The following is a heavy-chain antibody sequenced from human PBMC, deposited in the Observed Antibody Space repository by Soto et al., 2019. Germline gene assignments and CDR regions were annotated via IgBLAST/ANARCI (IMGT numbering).Heavy chain of an antibody. CDR2: MNPNSGNT. D-gene: IGHD3-10*01. CDR1: GYTFTIYD. J-gene: IGHJ4*02. V-gene: IGHV1-8*01. CDR3: ASIIYGAGSYYNENDY. Sequence: ASLKVSCKASGYTFTIYDINWVRQATGQGLEWMGWMNPNSGNTGYAQKFQGRVTMTRNTSISTAYMELSSLRSEDTAVYYCASIIYGAGSYYNENDYWGQGTLVTVSS.